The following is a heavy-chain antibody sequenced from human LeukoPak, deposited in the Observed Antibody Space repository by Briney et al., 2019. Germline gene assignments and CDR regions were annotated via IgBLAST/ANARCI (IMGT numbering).Heavy chain of an antibody. CDR1: GGTFSSYA. CDR3: AMEYYYDSSGYPMYDY. V-gene: IGHV1-69*05. Sequence: VASVKVSCKASGGTFSSYAISWGRQAPGQGVEWRGRIIPIFGTANYAQKFQGRVTITTETSTSTAYMELRRLRSEDTAVYYCAMEYYYDSSGYPMYDYWGQGTLVTVSS. J-gene: IGHJ4*02. CDR2: IIPIFGTA. D-gene: IGHD3-22*01.